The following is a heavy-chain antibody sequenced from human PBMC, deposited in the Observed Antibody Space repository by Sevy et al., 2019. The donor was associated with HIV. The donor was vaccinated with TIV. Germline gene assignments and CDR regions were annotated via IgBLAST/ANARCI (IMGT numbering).Heavy chain of an antibody. Sequence: GGSLRLSCAASGFTFSGYGMHWVRQAPGKALEWVGIIWDDGTNEHYSDSVKGRFIISRDNSKNTVYQQMTSLRGDDTAVYFCARDWGGGVEGALTDVIDLRGQGTMVTVSS. J-gene: IGHJ3*01. CDR1: GFTFSGYG. D-gene: IGHD2-8*01. CDR3: ARDWGGGVEGALTDVIDL. CDR2: IWDDGTNE. V-gene: IGHV3-33*01.